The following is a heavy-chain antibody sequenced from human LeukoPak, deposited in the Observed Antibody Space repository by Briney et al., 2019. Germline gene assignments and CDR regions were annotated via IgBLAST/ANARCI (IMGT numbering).Heavy chain of an antibody. CDR2: IRYDGSDK. V-gene: IGHV3-30*02. CDR3: AKERDDILTGPGDY. Sequence: QPGGSLRLSCAASGFTFSSYGMHWVRQALGKGLEWVAFIRYDGSDKYYADSVKGRFTISRDNSKNTLYLQMNSLRAEDTALYYCAKERDDILTGPGDYWGQGTLVTVSS. CDR1: GFTFSSYG. D-gene: IGHD3-9*01. J-gene: IGHJ4*02.